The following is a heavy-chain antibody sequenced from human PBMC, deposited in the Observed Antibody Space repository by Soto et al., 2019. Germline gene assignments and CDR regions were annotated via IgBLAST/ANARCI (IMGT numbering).Heavy chain of an antibody. V-gene: IGHV1-46*01. CDR1: GYTFTSYY. Sequence: ASVKVSCKASGYTFTSYYMHWVRQAPGQGLEWMGIINPSGGSTSYAQKFQGRVTMTRDTSTSTVYMELSSLRSEDTAVYYCARASTIFGVVRAPNAPSYGMDVWGQGTTVTVSS. D-gene: IGHD3-3*01. J-gene: IGHJ6*02. CDR3: ARASTIFGVVRAPNAPSYGMDV. CDR2: INPSGGST.